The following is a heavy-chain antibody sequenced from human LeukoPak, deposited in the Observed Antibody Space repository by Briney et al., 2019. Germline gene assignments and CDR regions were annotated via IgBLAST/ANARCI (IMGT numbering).Heavy chain of an antibody. J-gene: IGHJ4*02. Sequence: ASVKVSCKASGGTFSSYAISWVRQAPGQGLEWMGRIIPIFGIANYAQKFQGRVTITADKSTSTAYMELSSLRSEDTAVCYCARGGGNSDFDYWGQGTLVTVSS. D-gene: IGHD4-23*01. V-gene: IGHV1-69*04. CDR3: ARGGGNSDFDY. CDR2: IIPIFGIA. CDR1: GGTFSSYA.